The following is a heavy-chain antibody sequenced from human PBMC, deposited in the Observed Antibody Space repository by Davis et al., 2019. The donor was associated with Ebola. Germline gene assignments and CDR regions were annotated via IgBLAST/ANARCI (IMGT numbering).Heavy chain of an antibody. CDR1: GYTFTSYG. J-gene: IGHJ4*02. CDR2: INPSGGST. V-gene: IGHV1-46*01. CDR3: ARGDILTGDGFDY. D-gene: IGHD3-9*01. Sequence: ASVKVSCKASGYTFTSYGISWVRQAPGQGLEWMGIINPSGGSTSYAQKFQGRVTMTRDTSTSTVYMELSSLRSEDTAVYYCARGDILTGDGFDYWGQGTLVTVSS.